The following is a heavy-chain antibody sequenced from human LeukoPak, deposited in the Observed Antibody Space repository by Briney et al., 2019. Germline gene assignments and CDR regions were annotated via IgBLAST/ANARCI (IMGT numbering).Heavy chain of an antibody. V-gene: IGHV1-69*13. CDR1: GGTFSSYA. D-gene: IGHD3-10*01. CDR3: ATQATYYYGSGSYFPY. J-gene: IGHJ4*02. Sequence: ASVKVSCKASGGTFSSYAISWVRQAPGQGLEWMGGIIPIFGTANYAQKFQGRVTITADESTSTAYMELSSLRSEDTAVYYCATQATYYYGSGSYFPYWGQGTLVTVSS. CDR2: IIPIFGTA.